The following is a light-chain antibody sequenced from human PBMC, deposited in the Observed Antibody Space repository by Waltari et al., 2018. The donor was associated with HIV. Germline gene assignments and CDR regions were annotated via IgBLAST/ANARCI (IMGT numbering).Light chain of an antibody. Sequence: QSVLTQPPSVSAATGQKVTISCSGSSSNIGNNYVSWYQQLPVTAPQLLIYDIDKRPSGIPDRFSGSNSGTSATLGITGLQTGDEADYYCGTWDSSLSAGVFGGGTKLTVL. V-gene: IGLV1-51*01. CDR2: DID. J-gene: IGLJ2*01. CDR3: GTWDSSLSAGV. CDR1: SSNIGNNY.